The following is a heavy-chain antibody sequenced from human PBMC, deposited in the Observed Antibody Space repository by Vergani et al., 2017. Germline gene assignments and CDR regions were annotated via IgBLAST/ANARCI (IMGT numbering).Heavy chain of an antibody. J-gene: IGHJ3*02. Sequence: EVQLVESGGGLVQPGGSLRLSCAASGFTFDDYAMHWVRQAPGKGLEWVSGISWNSGSIGYADSVKGRFTISRDNAKNSLYLQMNSLRAEDTALYYCAKDLHSSSWYGSDAFDIWGQGTMVTVSS. D-gene: IGHD6-13*01. CDR2: ISWNSGSI. CDR1: GFTFDDYA. CDR3: AKDLHSSSWYGSDAFDI. V-gene: IGHV3-9*01.